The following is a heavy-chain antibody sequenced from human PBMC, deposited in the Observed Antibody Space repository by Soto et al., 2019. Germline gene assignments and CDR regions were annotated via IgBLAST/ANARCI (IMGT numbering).Heavy chain of an antibody. D-gene: IGHD6-19*01. CDR2: IIPIFGTA. V-gene: IGHV1-69*13. CDR1: GGAFSSYA. J-gene: IGHJ4*02. CDR3: ARSGLTPGSGWYYFDY. Sequence: SVKVSCKASGGAFSSYAISWVRQAPGQGLEWMGGIIPIFGTANYAQKFQGRVTITADESTSTAYMELSSLRSEDTAVYYCARSGLTPGSGWYYFDYWGQGTLVTVSS.